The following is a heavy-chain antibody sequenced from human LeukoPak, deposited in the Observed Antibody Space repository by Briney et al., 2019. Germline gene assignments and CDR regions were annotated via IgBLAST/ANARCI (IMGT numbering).Heavy chain of an antibody. D-gene: IGHD6-13*01. CDR3: ARSSPPTYYHFYYYMDV. V-gene: IGHV1-2*02. CDR2: INPSSGGA. J-gene: IGHJ6*03. CDR1: GYTLTGYF. Sequence: ASVKVSFKASGYTLTGYFFHLVGQAPGQGLEWVGWINPSSGGAKYAQNFQGRVIITTDTSISTAYMELSSLRSDDTAVYYCARSSPPTYYHFYYYMDVWGKGSTVTVSS.